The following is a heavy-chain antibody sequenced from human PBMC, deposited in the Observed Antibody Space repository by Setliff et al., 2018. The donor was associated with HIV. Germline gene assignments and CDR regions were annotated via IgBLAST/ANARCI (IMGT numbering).Heavy chain of an antibody. CDR3: ARKDRYSGPYYFDY. V-gene: IGHV4-39*01. J-gene: IGHJ4*02. CDR2: IYYSGST. D-gene: IGHD5-12*01. Sequence: LSLTCTVSGGSISSSSYYWGWIRQPPGKGLEWIGSIYYSGSTYYNPSLKSRVTISVDTSKNQFSLKLSSVTAADTAVYYCARKDRYSGPYYFDYWGQGTLVTVSS. CDR1: GGSISSSSYY.